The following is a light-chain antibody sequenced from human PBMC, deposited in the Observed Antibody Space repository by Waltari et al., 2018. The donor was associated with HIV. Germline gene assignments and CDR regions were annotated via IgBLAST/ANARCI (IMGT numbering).Light chain of an antibody. Sequence: GSNYVQWYQQRPGSSPTTVIYEDDQRPSGVPGRFSGSIDRSSNSASLTISGLMTEDEADYYCQSYYSNTRIFGTGTKVTVL. CDR2: EDD. CDR1: GSNY. CDR3: QSYYSNTRI. J-gene: IGLJ1*01. V-gene: IGLV6-57*01.